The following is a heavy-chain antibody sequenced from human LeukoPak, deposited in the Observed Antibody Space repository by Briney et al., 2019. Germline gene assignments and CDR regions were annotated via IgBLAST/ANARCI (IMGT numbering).Heavy chain of an antibody. CDR2: IKQDGSEK. V-gene: IGHV3-7*02. J-gene: IGHJ3*02. Sequence: GGSLRLSCAASGFAFSNYWMSWVRQAPGKGLEWVANIKQDGSEKYYVDSVKGRFTISRDNAKNSLYLQMNSLRAEDTAVYNCARTAGYSSIVFDIWGQGTMVTVSS. CDR1: GFAFSNYW. CDR3: ARTAGYSSIVFDI. D-gene: IGHD2-2*01.